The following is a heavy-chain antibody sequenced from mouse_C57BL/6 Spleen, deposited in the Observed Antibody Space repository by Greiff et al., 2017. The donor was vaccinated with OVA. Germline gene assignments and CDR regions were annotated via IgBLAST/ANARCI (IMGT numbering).Heavy chain of an antibody. CDR1: GYAFTNYL. Sequence: VQLQQSGAELVRPGTSVKVSCKASGYAFTNYLIEWVKQRPGQGLEWIGVINSGSGGTNYKETFKGKATLTADKSSSTAYMQLSSLTSDDSAVYFCAQGVWFAYWGQGTLVTVSA. CDR3: AQGVWFAY. V-gene: IGHV1-54*01. J-gene: IGHJ3*01. CDR2: INSGSGGT.